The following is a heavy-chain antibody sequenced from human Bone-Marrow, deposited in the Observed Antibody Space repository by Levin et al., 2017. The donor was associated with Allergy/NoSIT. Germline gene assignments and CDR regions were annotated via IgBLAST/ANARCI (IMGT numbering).Heavy chain of an antibody. CDR2: ISSSGSTI. D-gene: IGHD3-22*01. CDR3: ARGAPDSSAYPLFDY. Sequence: GGSLRLSCAASGFTFSDYYMNWVRQAPGKGLEWVSYISSSGSTIYYADSVKGRFTISRDNAKNSLYLQMNSLRAEDTAVYFCARGAPDSSAYPLFDYWGQGTLVTVSS. CDR1: GFTFSDYY. V-gene: IGHV3-11*01. J-gene: IGHJ4*02.